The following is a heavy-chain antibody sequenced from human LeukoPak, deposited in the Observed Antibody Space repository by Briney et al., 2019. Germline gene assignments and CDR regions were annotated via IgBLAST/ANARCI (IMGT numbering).Heavy chain of an antibody. CDR1: GGSISSYY. J-gene: IGHJ6*03. Sequence: SETLSLTCTVSGGSISSYYWSWIRQPPGKGLEWIGYIYYGGSTNYNPSLKSRVTMSVDTSKNQFSLKLSSVTAADTAVYYCARVYASAYGDYANYYYYMDVWGKGTTVTVSS. CDR3: ARVYASAYGDYANYYYYMDV. D-gene: IGHD4-17*01. V-gene: IGHV4-59*12. CDR2: IYYGGST.